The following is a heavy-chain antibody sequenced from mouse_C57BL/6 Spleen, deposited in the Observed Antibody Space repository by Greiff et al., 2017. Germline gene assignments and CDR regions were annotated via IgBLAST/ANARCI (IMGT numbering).Heavy chain of an antibody. D-gene: IGHD2-5*01. CDR3: ARSYYSNYGGQGAMDY. Sequence: QVQLQQPGAELVKPGASVKLSCKASGYTFTSYWMHWVKQRPGRGLEWIGRIDPNSGGTKYNEKFKSKATLTVDKPSSTAYMQLSSLPSEDSAVYYCARSYYSNYGGQGAMDYWGQGTSVTVSS. CDR2: IDPNSGGT. V-gene: IGHV1-72*01. CDR1: GYTFTSYW. J-gene: IGHJ4*01.